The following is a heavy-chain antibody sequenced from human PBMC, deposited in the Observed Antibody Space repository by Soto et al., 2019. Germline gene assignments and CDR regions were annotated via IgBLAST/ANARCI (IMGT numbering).Heavy chain of an antibody. D-gene: IGHD3-22*01. J-gene: IGHJ4*02. CDR3: AREGASGSHIGY. CDR1: GGTFSSYA. CDR2: IIPIIGTA. V-gene: IGHV1-69*01. Sequence: QVQLVQSGAEVKKPGSSVKVSCKASGGTFSSYAISWVRQAPGQRLEWMGGIIPIIGTANYAQKFQGRVTITADESTSTAYMELSSLRSEDTAVYYCAREGASGSHIGYWGQGTLVTVSS.